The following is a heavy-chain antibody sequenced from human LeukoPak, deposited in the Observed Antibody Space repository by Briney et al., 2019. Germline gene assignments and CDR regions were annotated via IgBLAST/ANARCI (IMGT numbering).Heavy chain of an antibody. CDR3: AISPWRYFDH. CDR2: IHPGDPDT. Sequence: GESLKISCKGSGYTLTSYWIGWVRQMPGKGLEWMGIIHPGDPDTRYSPSFQGQVTISVDKSISTAYLQWSSLKASDTAMYYCAISPWRYFDHWGQGTLVTVSS. V-gene: IGHV5-51*01. J-gene: IGHJ4*02. CDR1: GYTLTSYW.